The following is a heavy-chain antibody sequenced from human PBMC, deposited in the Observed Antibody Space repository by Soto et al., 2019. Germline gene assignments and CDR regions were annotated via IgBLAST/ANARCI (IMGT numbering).Heavy chain of an antibody. CDR1: GESFRGYF. CDR3: ARDHAYSAYWAFDY. D-gene: IGHD3-16*01. Sequence: SETLSLTCAVYGESFRGYFWTWIRQHPGEGLQWIGEITRSGDTNCEPSLKSRVTISMDKSKNQFSLNLVYVTAADTAVYYCARDHAYSAYWAFDYWGQGALVTVSS. V-gene: IGHV4-34*01. J-gene: IGHJ4*02. CDR2: ITRSGDT.